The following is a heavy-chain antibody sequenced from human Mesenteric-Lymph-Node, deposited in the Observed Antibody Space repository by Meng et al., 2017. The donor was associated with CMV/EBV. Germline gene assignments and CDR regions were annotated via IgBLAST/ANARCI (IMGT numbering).Heavy chain of an antibody. Sequence: SETLSLTCTVSGGSISSYYWSWIRQHPGKGLEWIAYIYRSGTTYHNPSLKSRVVISVDTSKNQFSLNVNAVTAADTAVYYCAGGSGGTTAFDYWGQGTLVTVSS. J-gene: IGHJ4*02. V-gene: IGHV4-59*06. CDR3: AGGSGGTTAFDY. CDR2: IYRSGTT. CDR1: GGSISSYY. D-gene: IGHD3-10*01.